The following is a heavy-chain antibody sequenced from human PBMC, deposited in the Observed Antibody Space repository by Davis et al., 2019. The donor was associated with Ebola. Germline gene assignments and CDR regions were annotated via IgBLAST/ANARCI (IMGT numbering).Heavy chain of an antibody. Sequence: GGSLRLSCAASGFTYSSSAMSWVRQAPGKGLEWVSSIRGSGSNTYYADSVKGRFTISRDNSKNTLYLQMNSLRADDTAVYYCARMIRGIATDGRFDPWGQGTLVTVSS. CDR3: ARMIRGIATDGRFDP. CDR2: IRGSGSNT. D-gene: IGHD6-13*01. CDR1: GFTYSSSA. V-gene: IGHV3-23*01. J-gene: IGHJ5*02.